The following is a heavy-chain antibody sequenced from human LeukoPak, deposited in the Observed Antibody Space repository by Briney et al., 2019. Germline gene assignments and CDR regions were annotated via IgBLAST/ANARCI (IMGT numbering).Heavy chain of an antibody. Sequence: GGSLRLSCAASGFTFSSYAMHWVRQAPGKGLEWVALILYDGSNKYYADSVKGRFTISRDNSKNTLYLQMNSLRAEDTAVYYCARERYYYDSRLPDIWGQGTMVAVSS. J-gene: IGHJ3*02. CDR3: ARERYYYDSRLPDI. CDR2: ILYDGSNK. D-gene: IGHD3-22*01. V-gene: IGHV3-30*14. CDR1: GFTFSSYA.